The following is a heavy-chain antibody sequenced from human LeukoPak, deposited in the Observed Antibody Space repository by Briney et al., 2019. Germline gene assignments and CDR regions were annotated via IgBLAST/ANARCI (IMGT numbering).Heavy chain of an antibody. V-gene: IGHV1-2*02. J-gene: IGHJ6*03. D-gene: IGHD5-18*01. Sequence: ASVKVSCKASGYTFTSYDINWVRQATGQGLEWMGWINPNSGGTNYAQKFQGRVTMTRDTSISTAYMELSRLRSDDTAVYYCARVDLQLWSYYYYMDVWGKGTTVTVSS. CDR2: INPNSGGT. CDR1: GYTFTSYD. CDR3: ARVDLQLWSYYYYMDV.